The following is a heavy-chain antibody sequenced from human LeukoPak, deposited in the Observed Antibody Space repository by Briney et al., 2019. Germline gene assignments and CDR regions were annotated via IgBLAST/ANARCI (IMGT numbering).Heavy chain of an antibody. D-gene: IGHD4-17*01. J-gene: IGHJ3*02. V-gene: IGHV4-59*01. Sequence: KPSEILSLTCTVSGGSISSYYWSWIRQPPGKGLEWIGYIYYSGSTNYNPSLKSRVTISVDTSKNQFSLKLSSVTAADTAVYYCARVRDYLDAFDIWGQGTMVTVSS. CDR1: GGSISSYY. CDR2: IYYSGST. CDR3: ARVRDYLDAFDI.